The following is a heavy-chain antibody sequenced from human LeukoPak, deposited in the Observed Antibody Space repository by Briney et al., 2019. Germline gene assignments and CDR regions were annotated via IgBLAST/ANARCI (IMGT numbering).Heavy chain of an antibody. J-gene: IGHJ4*02. CDR1: GGTFSSYA. CDR3: AREVELAAAETIYFDY. D-gene: IGHD6-13*01. CDR2: IIPILGIA. V-gene: IGHV1-69*04. Sequence: ASVKVSCKASGGTFSSYAISWVRQAPGQGLEWMGRIIPILGIANYAQKFQGRVTITADKSTSTAYMELSSLGSEDTAVYYCAREVELAAAETIYFDYWGQGTLVTVSS.